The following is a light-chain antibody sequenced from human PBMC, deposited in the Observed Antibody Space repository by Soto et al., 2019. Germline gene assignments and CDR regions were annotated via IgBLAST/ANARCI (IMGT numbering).Light chain of an antibody. V-gene: IGKV1-5*01. J-gene: IGKJ1*01. CDR3: LQYETYWT. CDR1: QSISSW. Sequence: DIQMTQSPSTLSASVGDRVTITCRASQSISSWLAWYQQKPGKAPKLLIFDASSLESGVPSRFSGSGSGTEFTLTISSLQPDDFATYYCLQYETYWTFGQGTKVDI. CDR2: DAS.